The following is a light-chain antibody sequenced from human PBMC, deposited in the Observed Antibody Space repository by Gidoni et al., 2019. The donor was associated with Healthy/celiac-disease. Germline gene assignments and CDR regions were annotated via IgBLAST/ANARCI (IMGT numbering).Light chain of an antibody. CDR3: QQYNNCPTWT. CDR2: CAS. CDR1: QSVSSN. J-gene: IGKJ1*01. V-gene: IGKV3-15*01. Sequence: EIVMTQSPATLSVSPGERATLSCRASQSVSSNLGWYQQKPGQAPRLLIYCASTRDTGIPARFSGSGSGAEFTLTISSLQSEDFAVYYCQQYNNCPTWTFGHGTKVEIK.